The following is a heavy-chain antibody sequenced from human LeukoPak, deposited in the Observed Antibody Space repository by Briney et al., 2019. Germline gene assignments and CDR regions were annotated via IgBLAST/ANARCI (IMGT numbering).Heavy chain of an antibody. V-gene: IGHV3-23*01. J-gene: IGHJ4*02. CDR3: AKWDTYYDSSGYYFY. Sequence: AGGSLRLSCAASGFTFSSYGMSWVRQAPGKGLEWVSAISGSGGSTYYADSVKGRFTIPRDNSKNTLYLQMNSLRAEDTAVYYCAKWDTYYDSSGYYFYWGQGTLVTVSS. CDR2: ISGSGGST. CDR1: GFTFSSYG. D-gene: IGHD3-22*01.